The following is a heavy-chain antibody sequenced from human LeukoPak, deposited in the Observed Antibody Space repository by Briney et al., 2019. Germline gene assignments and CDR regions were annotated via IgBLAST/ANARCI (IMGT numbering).Heavy chain of an antibody. CDR3: ARVGMVRGVMKPPNPLGY. J-gene: IGHJ4*02. D-gene: IGHD3-10*01. CDR1: GYTFTSYD. Sequence: GASVKVSCKASGYTFTSYDINWVRQATGQGLEWMGWMNPNSGNTGYAQKFQGRVTMTRNTSIRTAYMELSSLRSEDTAVYYCARVGMVRGVMKPPNPLGYWGQGTLVTVSS. V-gene: IGHV1-8*01. CDR2: MNPNSGNT.